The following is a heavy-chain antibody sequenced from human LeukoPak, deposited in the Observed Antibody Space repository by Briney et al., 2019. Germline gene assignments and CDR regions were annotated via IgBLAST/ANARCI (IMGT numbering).Heavy chain of an antibody. CDR1: GFTFSSYG. Sequence: MAGGSLRLSCAASGFTFSSYGMHGVRQAPGKGLEWVSSISYTGTYIYYADSVKGRFTISRDNAQNSLYLQMNSLRAEDTAIYYCVRDRGTYRPIDYWGQGTLVTVSS. CDR3: VRDRGTYRPIDY. CDR2: ISYTGTYI. D-gene: IGHD1-26*01. J-gene: IGHJ4*02. V-gene: IGHV3-21*04.